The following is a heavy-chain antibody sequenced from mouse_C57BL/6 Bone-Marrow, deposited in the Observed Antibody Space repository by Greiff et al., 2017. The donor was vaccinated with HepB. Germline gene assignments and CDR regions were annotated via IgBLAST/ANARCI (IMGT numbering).Heavy chain of an antibody. CDR2: IRNKANNHAT. CDR3: TRRGTRAY. D-gene: IGHD1-1*01. CDR1: GFTFSDAW. V-gene: IGHV6-6*01. Sequence: EVKLMESGGGLVQPGGSMKLSCAASGFTFSDAWMDWVRQSPEKGLEWVAEIRNKANNHATYYAESVKGRFTISRDDSKSSVYLQMNRLRAEDTGIYYCTRRGTRAYWGQGALVTVSA. J-gene: IGHJ3*01.